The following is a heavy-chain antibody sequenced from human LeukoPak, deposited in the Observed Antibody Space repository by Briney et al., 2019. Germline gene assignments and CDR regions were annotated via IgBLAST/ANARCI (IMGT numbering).Heavy chain of an antibody. Sequence: SETLSLTCAVSGYSLSSGYYWGWIRQPPGKGLEWIGSIYHSGSTYYNPSLKSRVTISVDTSKNQFSLKLSSVTAADTAVYYCARGEWLQLWGQGTLVTVSS. D-gene: IGHD5-24*01. J-gene: IGHJ4*02. V-gene: IGHV4-38-2*01. CDR2: IYHSGST. CDR1: GYSLSSGYY. CDR3: ARGEWLQL.